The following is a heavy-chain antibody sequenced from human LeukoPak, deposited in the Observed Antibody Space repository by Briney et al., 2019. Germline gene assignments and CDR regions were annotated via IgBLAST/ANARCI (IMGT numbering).Heavy chain of an antibody. D-gene: IGHD3-3*01. Sequence: GGSLRLSCAASGFTFSNAWMSWARQAPGKGLEWVGRIKSKTDGGTTDYAPPVKGRFTISRDDSKNTLYLQMNSLKTEDTAVYYCTTPYYDFWTGGDYWGQGTLVTVSS. J-gene: IGHJ4*02. CDR1: GFTFSNAW. V-gene: IGHV3-15*01. CDR2: IKSKTDGGTT. CDR3: TTPYYDFWTGGDY.